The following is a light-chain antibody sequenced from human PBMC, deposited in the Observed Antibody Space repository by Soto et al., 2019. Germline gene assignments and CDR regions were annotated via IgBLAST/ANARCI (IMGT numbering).Light chain of an antibody. V-gene: IGLV2-14*01. CDR3: SSYTSSSTPYV. J-gene: IGLJ1*01. CDR2: EVS. CDR1: SSDVGGCNY. Sequence: QAVVTQPASVSGSPGQSITISCTGTSSDVGGCNYVSWYQQHPGKAPKLMIYEVSNRPSRVSNRFSGSKSGNTASLTISGLQAEDEADYYCSSYTSSSTPYVFGTGTKVTVL.